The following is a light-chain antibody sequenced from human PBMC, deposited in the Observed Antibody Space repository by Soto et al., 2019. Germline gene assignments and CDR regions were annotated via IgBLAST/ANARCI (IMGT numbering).Light chain of an antibody. CDR2: GNS. Sequence: QSVLTQPPSVSGAPGQRVTISCTGSSSNIGAGYDVHWYQQLPGTAPKLLIYGNSNRPSGVPDRFSGSKSGTSVSLAITGLQAEVEADYYCQSYDSSLSGYVFGTGTKLTVL. J-gene: IGLJ1*01. CDR3: QSYDSSLSGYV. CDR1: SSNIGAGYD. V-gene: IGLV1-40*01.